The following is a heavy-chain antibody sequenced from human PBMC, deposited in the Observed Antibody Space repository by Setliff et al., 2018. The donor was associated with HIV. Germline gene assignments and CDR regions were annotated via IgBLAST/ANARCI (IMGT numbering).Heavy chain of an antibody. V-gene: IGHV4-4*08. CDR2: IYTSGST. Sequence: SETLSLTCTVSGGSISGYYWSWIRQSPGKGLEWIGYIYTSGSTKYNPSLKSRVTISLDSSKNQFSLKLSSVTAADTAVYYCAKRTFGSGRLDPWGQGTLVTVSS. J-gene: IGHJ5*02. D-gene: IGHD3-16*01. CDR1: GGSISGYY. CDR3: AKRTFGSGRLDP.